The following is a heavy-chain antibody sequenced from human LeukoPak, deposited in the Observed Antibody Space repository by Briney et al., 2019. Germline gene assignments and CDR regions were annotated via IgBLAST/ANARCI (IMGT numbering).Heavy chain of an antibody. CDR2: IYYSGST. V-gene: IGHV4-39*01. Sequence: PSETLSLICTVSGRSISSSSYYWGWIRQPPGKGLERIGSIYYSGSTYYNPSLKSRVTISVDTSKNQFSLKLSSVTAADTAVYYCARAPASSTINDAFDIWGQGTMVTVSS. D-gene: IGHD2-2*01. CDR1: GRSISSSSYY. J-gene: IGHJ3*02. CDR3: ARAPASSTINDAFDI.